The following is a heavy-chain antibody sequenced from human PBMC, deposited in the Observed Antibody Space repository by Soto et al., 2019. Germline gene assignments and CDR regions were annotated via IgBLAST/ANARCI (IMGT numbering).Heavy chain of an antibody. V-gene: IGHV4-59*01. CDR3: AREGYNFGPFDY. D-gene: IGHD5-18*01. J-gene: IGHJ4*02. Sequence: SETLSLTCTVSGGSFSPNYWSWIRQPPGKGLEWVASISYSGTTNYNSSLKSRVTISIDTSKNQFSLKLNSVTAADTAVYYCAREGYNFGPFDYWGQGALVTVSS. CDR2: ISYSGTT. CDR1: GGSFSPNY.